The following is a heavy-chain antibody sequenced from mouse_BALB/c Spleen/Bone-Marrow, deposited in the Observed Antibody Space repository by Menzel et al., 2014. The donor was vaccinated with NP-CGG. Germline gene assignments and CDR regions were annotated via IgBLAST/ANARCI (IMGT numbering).Heavy chain of an antibody. CDR3: ARPVYRYDPPAY. CDR1: GFDFSRYW. V-gene: IGHV4-1*02. D-gene: IGHD2-14*01. J-gene: IGHJ2*01. CDR2: INPDSSTL. Sequence: LMESGGSLKLSCAASGFDFSRYWMSWVRQAPGKGLEWIGEINPDSSTLNYTPSLKDKFIISRDNAKNTLYLQMNKVKSEDTALYYCARPVYRYDPPAYWGQGTTLTVSS.